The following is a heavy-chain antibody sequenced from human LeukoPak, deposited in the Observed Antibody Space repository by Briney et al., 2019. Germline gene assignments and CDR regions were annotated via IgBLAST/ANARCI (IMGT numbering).Heavy chain of an antibody. CDR3: ARDRYYDSSGYYEGFDY. CDR2: IYSGGST. V-gene: IGHV3-53*01. J-gene: IGHJ4*02. Sequence: GGSLRLSCAASGFTVSSNYMSWVRQAPGKGLEWVSVIYSGGSTYYADSVKGRFTISRDNAKSSLYLQMNSLRDEDTAVYYCARDRYYDSSGYYEGFDYWGQGTLVTVSS. D-gene: IGHD3-22*01. CDR1: GFTVSSNY.